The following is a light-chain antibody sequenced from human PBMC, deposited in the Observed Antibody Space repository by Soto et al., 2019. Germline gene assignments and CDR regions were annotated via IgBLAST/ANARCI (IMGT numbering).Light chain of an antibody. CDR1: QSVSSSY. CDR3: QLYGTSPGT. CDR2: GAY. V-gene: IGKV3-20*01. J-gene: IGKJ1*01. Sequence: EIVLTQSPGTLSLSPGERATLSCRASQSVSSSYLAWYQQKPGKAPRLLIYGAYSRPTGLPDRFSGSRSGTDFPLTLSSLESEDCAVDYCQLYGTSPGTLGQGTNVGIK.